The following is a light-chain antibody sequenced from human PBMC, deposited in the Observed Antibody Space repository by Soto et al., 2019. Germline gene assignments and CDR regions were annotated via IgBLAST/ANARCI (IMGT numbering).Light chain of an antibody. V-gene: IGLV1-44*01. CDR1: SSNIGSNT. Sequence: QSVLTQPPSASGTPGQRVTIPCSGSSSNIGSNTVNWYQQLPGTAPKLLIYSNNQRPSGVPDRFSGSKSGTSASLAISGLQSEDEADYYCAAWDDSRNGYVFGTGTKLTVL. CDR3: AAWDDSRNGYV. J-gene: IGLJ1*01. CDR2: SNN.